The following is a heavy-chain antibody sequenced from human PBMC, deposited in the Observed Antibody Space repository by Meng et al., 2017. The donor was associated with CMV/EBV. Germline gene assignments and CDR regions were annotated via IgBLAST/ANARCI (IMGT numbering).Heavy chain of an antibody. CDR3: ASYSSSWEGY. CDR1: GFTFSSYS. D-gene: IGHD6-13*01. Sequence: VQWVECGGGLVKPGGSLRLSCAASGFTFSSYSMNWVRQAPGKGLEWVSSISSSSSYIYYADSVKGRFTISRDNAKNSLYLQMNSLRAEDTAVYYCASYSSSWEGYWGQGTLVTVSS. CDR2: ISSSSSYI. J-gene: IGHJ4*02. V-gene: IGHV3-21*01.